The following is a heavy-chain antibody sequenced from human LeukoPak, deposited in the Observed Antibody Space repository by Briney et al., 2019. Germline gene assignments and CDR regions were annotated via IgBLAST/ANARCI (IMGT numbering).Heavy chain of an antibody. D-gene: IGHD4-17*01. CDR1: GFTFSSYN. Sequence: GGSLRLPCAASGFTFSSYNINWVRQAPGKGLEWVANIKHDGGETYYVDFVKGRFTISRDNAKNSLYLQMNSLRAEDTAVYYCARVPSLNGDYVGWGQGTLVTVSS. CDR2: IKHDGGET. J-gene: IGHJ4*02. CDR3: ARVPSLNGDYVG. V-gene: IGHV3-7*01.